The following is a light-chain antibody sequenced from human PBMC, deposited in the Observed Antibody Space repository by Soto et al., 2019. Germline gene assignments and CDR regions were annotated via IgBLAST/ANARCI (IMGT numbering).Light chain of an antibody. V-gene: IGKV4-1*01. CDR2: WAS. Sequence: IVMTQSPDSLAVSLGERATINCKSSQSVLYSSNNKNCLAWYQQKPGQPPKLLISWASTRETWVPDRFSGSGSGADFTLTIRSLQAEDVAAYYCQQFYTPLPFGVGTTVDI. CDR3: QQFYTPLP. CDR1: QSVLYSSNNKNC. J-gene: IGKJ4*01.